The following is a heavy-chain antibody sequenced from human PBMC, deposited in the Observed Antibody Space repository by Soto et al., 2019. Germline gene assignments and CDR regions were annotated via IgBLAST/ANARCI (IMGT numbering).Heavy chain of an antibody. CDR3: ARGSGELVNFKAFYI. CDR1: GFTFSSYS. CDR2: ISSSSSTI. D-gene: IGHD3-10*01. J-gene: IGHJ3*02. Sequence: ESGGGLVQPGGSLRLSCAASGFTFSSYSMNWVRQAPGKGLGWDSCISSSSSTIYYADSVKCRLTISRDNAKISLYLQMNSLRDEDTAVYYCARGSGELVNFKAFYIVGQGTMVTVSS. V-gene: IGHV3-48*02.